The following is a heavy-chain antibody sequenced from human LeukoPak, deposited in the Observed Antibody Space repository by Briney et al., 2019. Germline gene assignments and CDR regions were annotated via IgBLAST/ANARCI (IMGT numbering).Heavy chain of an antibody. CDR1: GFTFNSYS. D-gene: IGHD4-11*01. CDR3: ARMPLEIVTNLLDS. CDR2: ISSNSRTI. V-gene: IGHV3-48*04. Sequence: GGSLRLSCAASGFTFNSYSMNWVRQAPGKGLEWVSYISSNSRTIHYADSVKGQFTISRDNAKNSLYLQMNTLRAEDTAVYYCARMPLEIVTNLLDSWGQGTLATVSS. J-gene: IGHJ4*02.